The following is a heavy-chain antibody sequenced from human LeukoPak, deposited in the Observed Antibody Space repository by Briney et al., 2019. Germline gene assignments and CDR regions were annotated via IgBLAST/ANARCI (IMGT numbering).Heavy chain of an antibody. CDR1: GYTFTGYY. Sequence: GASVKVSCKASGYTFTGYYMHWVRQAPGQGLEWMGGIIPIFGTANYAQKFQGRVTITADESTSTAYMELSSLRSEDTAVYYCARDGSGSTYYFDYWGQGTLVTVSS. D-gene: IGHD3-10*01. CDR2: IIPIFGTA. V-gene: IGHV1-69*13. J-gene: IGHJ4*02. CDR3: ARDGSGSTYYFDY.